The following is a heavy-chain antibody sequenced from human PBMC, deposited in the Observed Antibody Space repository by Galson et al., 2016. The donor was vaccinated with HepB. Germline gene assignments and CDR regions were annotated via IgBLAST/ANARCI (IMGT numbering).Heavy chain of an antibody. Sequence: SLRLSCAASGFSFSGYAMHWVRQAPGKELEWVTDISHDASRTNYADSVKGRFTISRDNSKNTLFLQMNSLRPEDTALYYCARDGWIASTRTFFDSWGQGTLVVVSS. CDR1: GFSFSGYA. CDR2: ISHDASRT. J-gene: IGHJ4*02. D-gene: IGHD1-1*01. CDR3: ARDGWIASTRTFFDS. V-gene: IGHV3-30-3*01.